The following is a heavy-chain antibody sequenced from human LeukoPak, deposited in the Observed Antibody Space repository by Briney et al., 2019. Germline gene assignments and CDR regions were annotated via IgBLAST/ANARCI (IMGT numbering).Heavy chain of an antibody. CDR1: GYTFTSYA. Sequence: ASVKVSCKASGYTFTSYAMHWVRQAPGQRLEWMGWINAGNGNTKYSQKFQGRVTITRDTSASTAYMELSSLRSEDTAVYYCARVRGSYYPYFDYWGQGTLVTVSS. D-gene: IGHD1-26*01. CDR2: INAGNGNT. CDR3: ARVRGSYYPYFDY. V-gene: IGHV1-3*01. J-gene: IGHJ4*02.